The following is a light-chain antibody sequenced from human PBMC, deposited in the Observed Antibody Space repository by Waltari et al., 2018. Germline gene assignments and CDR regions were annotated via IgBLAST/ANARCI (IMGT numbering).Light chain of an antibody. Sequence: EIVLTQSPGTLSLSPGERATLSCWASQSVGRSLAWYQQKRGQAPRPPIYGASTRATGIPDRCRGSGSGKDFSLTISSLEPEDFAVYYCQHYVRLPVTFGQGTRWKS. J-gene: IGKJ1*01. CDR3: QHYVRLPVT. CDR2: GAS. V-gene: IGKV3-20*01. CDR1: QSVGRS.